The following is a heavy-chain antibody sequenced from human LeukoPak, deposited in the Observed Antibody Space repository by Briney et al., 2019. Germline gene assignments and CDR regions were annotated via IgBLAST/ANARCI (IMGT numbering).Heavy chain of an antibody. Sequence: GGSLRLSCAASGFTFSSYGMNWVRQAPGKGLEWVAVITCGGSNKYYADSVKGRFTISRDNSKNTLYLQMNSLRPEDTAVYYCATAPYSYSRGTGSSRNYWGQGTLVTVSS. CDR2: ITCGGSNK. V-gene: IGHV3-30*03. CDR1: GFTFSSYG. D-gene: IGHD2-21*02. CDR3: ATAPYSYSRGTGSSRNY. J-gene: IGHJ4*02.